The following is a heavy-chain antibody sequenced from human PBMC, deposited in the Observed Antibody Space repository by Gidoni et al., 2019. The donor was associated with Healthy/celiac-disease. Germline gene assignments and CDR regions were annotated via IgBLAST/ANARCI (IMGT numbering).Heavy chain of an antibody. Sequence: QVQLVQSGAEVKKPGAAVKVSCKASGYTFTSYGISWVRQAPGQGLEWMGWISADNGNSNYAQKLQGRVTMTTDTSTSTPYMELRSLRSDDTAVYYCARVRYSSSSSRYYYYYGMDVWGQGTTVTVSS. V-gene: IGHV1-18*01. J-gene: IGHJ6*02. CDR1: GYTFTSYG. CDR2: ISADNGNS. CDR3: ARVRYSSSSSRYYYYYGMDV. D-gene: IGHD6-6*01.